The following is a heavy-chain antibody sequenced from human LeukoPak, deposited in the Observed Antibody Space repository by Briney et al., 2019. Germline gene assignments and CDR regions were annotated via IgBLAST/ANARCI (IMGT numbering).Heavy chain of an antibody. CDR3: ARGAGSSYYGSGSYYNG. J-gene: IGHJ4*02. CDR2: INHSGST. Sequence: PSETLSLTCAVYGGSFSGYYWSWIRQPPGRGLEWIGEINHSGSTNYNPSLKSRVTISVDTSKNQFSLKLSSVTAADTAVYYCARGAGSSYYGSGSYYNGWGQGTLVTVSS. D-gene: IGHD3-10*01. V-gene: IGHV4-34*01. CDR1: GGSFSGYY.